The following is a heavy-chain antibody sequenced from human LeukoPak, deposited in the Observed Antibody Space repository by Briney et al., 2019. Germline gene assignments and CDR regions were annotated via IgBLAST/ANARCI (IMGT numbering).Heavy chain of an antibody. CDR2: ISYDGSNK. D-gene: IGHD3-10*01. CDR3: ARVPSSSGSYPFDY. CDR1: GFTFSSYA. J-gene: IGHJ4*02. V-gene: IGHV3-30-3*01. Sequence: GGSLRLSCAASGFTFSSYAMHWVRQAPGKGLEWVAVISYDGSNKYYADSVKGRFTISRDNSKNTLYLQMNSLRAEDTAVYYCARVPSSSGSYPFDYWGQGTLVTVSS.